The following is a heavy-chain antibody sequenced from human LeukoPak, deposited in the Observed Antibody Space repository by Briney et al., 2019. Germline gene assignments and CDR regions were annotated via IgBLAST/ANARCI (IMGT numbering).Heavy chain of an antibody. Sequence: GASVKVSCKASGYTFTSYGISWVRQAPGQGGEWMGWISVYNGNTNYAQKLQGRGTMTTDTSTSTPYMELKSLRSDDTAVYYCARADIRAIASSGWYGFDYWGQGTLVTVSS. CDR3: ARADIRAIASSGWYGFDY. D-gene: IGHD6-19*01. CDR1: GYTFTSYG. V-gene: IGHV1-18*01. CDR2: ISVYNGNT. J-gene: IGHJ4*02.